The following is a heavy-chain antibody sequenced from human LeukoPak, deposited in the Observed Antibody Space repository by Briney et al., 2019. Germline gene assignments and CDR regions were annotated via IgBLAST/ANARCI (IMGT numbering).Heavy chain of an antibody. D-gene: IGHD3-9*01. CDR3: ARGGKLYDILTGYYRV. V-gene: IGHV4-34*01. J-gene: IGHJ4*02. Sequence: PSETLSLTCAVYGGSFSGYYWSWIRQPPGKGLEWIGEINHSGSTNYNPSLKSRVTISVDTSKNQFSLKLSSVTAADTAVYYCARGGKLYDILTGYYRVWGQGTLVTVSS. CDR2: INHSGST. CDR1: GGSFSGYY.